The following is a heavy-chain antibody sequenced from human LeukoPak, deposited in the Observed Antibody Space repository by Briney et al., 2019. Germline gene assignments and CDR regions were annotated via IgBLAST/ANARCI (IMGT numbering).Heavy chain of an antibody. CDR3: AKRDGPYFFDY. Sequence: GGSLRLSCAASGFLFFNYGMNWVRQAPGKGLEWVSVVTGNGAETKYADSVKGRFTVFRDNSKNMLYLRMDRLRADDTAVYYCAKRDGPYFFDYWGQGTPVTVSS. CDR1: GFLFFNYG. V-gene: IGHV3-23*01. J-gene: IGHJ4*02. CDR2: VTGNGAET.